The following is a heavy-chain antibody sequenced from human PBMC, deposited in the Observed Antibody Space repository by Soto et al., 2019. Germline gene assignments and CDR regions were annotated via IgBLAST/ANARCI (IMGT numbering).Heavy chain of an antibody. J-gene: IGHJ4*02. V-gene: IGHV4-61*08. D-gene: IGHD2-15*01. Sequence: QVQLQESGPGLVKPSETLSLTCTVSGDSVSSAGYYWSWLRQPPGKGLEWIGYIFYSGSTNYNTSLQSRVVISLDTAKNQRSLKVSSVTAADAAVYYCARVKDYRKGGWWGQGILIT. CDR1: GDSVSSAGYY. CDR3: ARVKDYRKGGW. CDR2: IFYSGST.